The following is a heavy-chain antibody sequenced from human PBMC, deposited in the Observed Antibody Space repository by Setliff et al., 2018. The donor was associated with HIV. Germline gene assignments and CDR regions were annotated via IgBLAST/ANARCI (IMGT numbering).Heavy chain of an antibody. CDR3: ARDRDGVGNDYMDV. CDR2: IYSAGNT. J-gene: IGHJ6*03. D-gene: IGHD3-10*01. V-gene: IGHV3-66*02. CDR1: GFTVTTNY. Sequence: LRLSCAASGFTVTTNYMSWVRQAPGKGLEWVSVIYSAGNTYYADSVKGRFIISRDNSKNTLYLQMNGLRTEDTAVYYCARDRDGVGNDYMDVWGKGTTVTVSS.